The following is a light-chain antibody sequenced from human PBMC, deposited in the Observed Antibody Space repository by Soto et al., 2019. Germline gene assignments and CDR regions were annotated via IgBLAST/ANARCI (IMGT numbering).Light chain of an antibody. CDR1: QSISSY. J-gene: IGKJ5*01. Sequence: DIQMTQSPSSLSASVGDRVTITCLAIQSISSYLNWYQQRPGKAPKLLIYAASSLQSGVPSRFSGSGSGTDFTLTISSLQHEDFATYYCQQYDNLPLIFGQGTRLEIK. CDR3: QQYDNLPLI. V-gene: IGKV1-39*01. CDR2: AAS.